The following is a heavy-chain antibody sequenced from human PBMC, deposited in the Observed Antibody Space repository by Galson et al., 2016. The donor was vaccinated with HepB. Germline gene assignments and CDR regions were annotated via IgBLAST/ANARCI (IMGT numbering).Heavy chain of an antibody. J-gene: IGHJ4*02. D-gene: IGHD2-2*02. V-gene: IGHV5-51*01. CDR2: IYPGDSDT. CDR1: GYSFTSYW. Sequence: QSGAEVKKAGESLKISCQGSGYSFTSYWIAWVRQMPGEGLECMGIIYPGDSDTRYSPSFQGQVTISADKSISPAYLQWSSLKASDTAMYFCARIDCSTTNCYNFDFWGQGTLLTVSS. CDR3: ARIDCSTTNCYNFDF.